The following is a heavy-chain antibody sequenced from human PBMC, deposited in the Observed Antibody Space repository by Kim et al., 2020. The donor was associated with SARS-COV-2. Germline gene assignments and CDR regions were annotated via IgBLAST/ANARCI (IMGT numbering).Heavy chain of an antibody. CDR2: IYSGGSST. CDR1: GFTFSSYA. Sequence: GGSLRLSCAASGFTFSSYAMSWVRQAPGKGLEWVSVIYSGGSSTYYADSVKGRFTISRDNSKNTLYLQMNSLRAEDTAVYYCAKTRPEQTDLHGAFDIWGEGTMVTVSS. CDR3: AKTRPEQTDLHGAFDI. J-gene: IGHJ3*02. V-gene: IGHV3-23*03.